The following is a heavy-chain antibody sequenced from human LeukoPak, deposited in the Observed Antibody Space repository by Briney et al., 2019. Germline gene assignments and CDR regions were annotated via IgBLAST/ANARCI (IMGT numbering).Heavy chain of an antibody. V-gene: IGHV1-2*04. CDR2: INPNSGGT. Sequence: GASVKVSCKASGYTFTGYYMHWVRQAPGQGLEWMGWINPNSGGTNYAQKFQGWVTMTRDTSISTAYMELSRLRSDDTAVYYCARDRGEHYYDSSGPFDYWGQGTLVTVSS. D-gene: IGHD3-22*01. CDR3: ARDRGEHYYDSSGPFDY. J-gene: IGHJ4*02. CDR1: GYTFTGYY.